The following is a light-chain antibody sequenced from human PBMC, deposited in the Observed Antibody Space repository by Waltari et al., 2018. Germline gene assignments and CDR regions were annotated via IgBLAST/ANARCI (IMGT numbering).Light chain of an antibody. J-gene: IGKJ1*01. CDR2: DAS. CDR3: QKYGTLPAT. Sequence: EIVLTQSPGTLSLSPGERATLSCRASQSVSRTLAWYQQKPGQAPRLLIYDASTWATGIPDRFSGSGSGTDSSLTISRLEPEDFAVYYCQKYGTLPATFGQGTKVQIK. CDR1: QSVSRT. V-gene: IGKV3-20*01.